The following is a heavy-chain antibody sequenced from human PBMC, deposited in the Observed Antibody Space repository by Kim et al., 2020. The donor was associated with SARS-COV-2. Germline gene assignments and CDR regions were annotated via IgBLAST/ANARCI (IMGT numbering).Heavy chain of an antibody. J-gene: IGHJ3*02. Sequence: QGRLTMTRDTSTSTVYMELSSLRSEDTAVYYCARGGYYYDSSGYSDAFDIWGQGTMVTVSS. CDR3: ARGGYYYDSSGYSDAFDI. V-gene: IGHV1-46*01. D-gene: IGHD3-22*01.